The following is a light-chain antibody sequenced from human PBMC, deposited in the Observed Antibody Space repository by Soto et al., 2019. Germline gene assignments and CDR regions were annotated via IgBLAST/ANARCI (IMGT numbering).Light chain of an antibody. Sequence: EIVLTQSPGTLSLSPGERATLSCRASQSVASNLAWYQQKPGQAPRLLIYGASSRATGIPDRFSGSGSGTDFTLTINRLEPEDFAVYYCQQYGSSLWTFGQGSNVDIK. V-gene: IGKV3-20*01. CDR2: GAS. CDR3: QQYGSSLWT. J-gene: IGKJ1*01. CDR1: QSVASN.